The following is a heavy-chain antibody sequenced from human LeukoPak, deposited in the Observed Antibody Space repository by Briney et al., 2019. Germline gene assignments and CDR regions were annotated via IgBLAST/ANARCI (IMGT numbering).Heavy chain of an antibody. D-gene: IGHD2-2*01. V-gene: IGHV3-74*01. CDR1: GFTFSSYC. Sequence: GGSLTLSCAASGFTFSSYCMRWVRQAPGKGLLWVSRIKIDGSDTTYADSGKGRFTISRDNARNTLFLQMNSLTVEDTAVYYCARAEMQVGSCTSTNCLFDHWGQGTLVTVSS. CDR3: ARAEMQVGSCTSTNCLFDH. CDR2: IKIDGSDT. J-gene: IGHJ4*01.